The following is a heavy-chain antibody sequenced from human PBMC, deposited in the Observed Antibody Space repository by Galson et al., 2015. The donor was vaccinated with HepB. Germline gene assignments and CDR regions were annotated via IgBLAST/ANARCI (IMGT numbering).Heavy chain of an antibody. CDR2: FDPEDGET. J-gene: IGHJ5*02. D-gene: IGHD6-19*01. CDR1: GYTLTELS. Sequence: SVKVSCKVSGYTLTELSMHWVRQAPGKGLEWMGGFDPEDGETIYAQKFQGRVTITADKSTSTAYMELSSLRSEDTAVYYCARDTAVAGTGRWFDPWGQGTLVTVSS. CDR3: ARDTAVAGTGRWFDP. V-gene: IGHV1-24*01.